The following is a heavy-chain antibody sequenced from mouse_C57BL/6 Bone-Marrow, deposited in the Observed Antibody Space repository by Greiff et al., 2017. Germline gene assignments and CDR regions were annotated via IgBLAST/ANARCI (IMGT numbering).Heavy chain of an antibody. CDR1: GYTFTSYG. J-gene: IGHJ3*01. CDR2: IYPRSGNT. Sequence: VQLQQSGAELARPGASVKLSCKASGYTFTSYGISWVKQRTGQGLEWIGEIYPRSGNTYYNEKFKGKATLTADKSSSTACMELRSLTSEDSAVYFCARGWFLFAYWGQGTLVTVSA. V-gene: IGHV1-81*01. CDR3: ARGWFLFAY. D-gene: IGHD2-3*01.